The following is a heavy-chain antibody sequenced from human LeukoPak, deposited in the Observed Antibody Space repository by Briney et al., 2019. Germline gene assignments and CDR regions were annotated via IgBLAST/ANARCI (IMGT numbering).Heavy chain of an antibody. CDR1: GGSISSYY. CDR2: IYTSGST. V-gene: IGHV4-4*07. CDR3: ARAGTSGGLCDY. Sequence: KPSETLSLTCTVSGGSISSYYWSWVRQPAGKGLEWIGRIYTSGSTKYNPSLQSRVTMSLDTSKKQLSLNLGSVTAADTAVYYCARAGTSGGLCDYWGQGILVTVSS. D-gene: IGHD1-14*01. J-gene: IGHJ4*02.